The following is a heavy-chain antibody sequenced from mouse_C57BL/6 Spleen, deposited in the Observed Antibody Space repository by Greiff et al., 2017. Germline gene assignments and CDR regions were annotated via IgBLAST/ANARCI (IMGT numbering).Heavy chain of an antibody. V-gene: IGHV1-82*01. CDR3: ASGGYLYAMDY. Sequence: VQLQQSGPELVKPGASVKISCKASGYAFSSSWMNWVKQRPGKGLEWIGRIYPGDGDTNYNGKFKGKATLTTANSSSTAYMQLSSLTSEDSAVYFCASGGYLYAMDYWGQGTSVTVSS. D-gene: IGHD1-1*02. J-gene: IGHJ4*01. CDR2: IYPGDGDT. CDR1: GYAFSSSW.